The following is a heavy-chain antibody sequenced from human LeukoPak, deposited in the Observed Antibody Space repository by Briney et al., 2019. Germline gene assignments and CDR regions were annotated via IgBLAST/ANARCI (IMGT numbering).Heavy chain of an antibody. J-gene: IGHJ3*01. CDR1: GFTFSSYG. V-gene: IGHV3-30*03. CDR3: AREGPHSSSWLEAFDL. D-gene: IGHD6-13*01. CDR2: ISYDGSNK. Sequence: GGSLRLSCAASGFTFSSYGMHWVRQAPGKGLEWVAVISYDGSNKYYADSVKGRFTISRDNAKNSLYLQMNSLRAEDTAVYHCAREGPHSSSWLEAFDLWGPGTMVTVTS.